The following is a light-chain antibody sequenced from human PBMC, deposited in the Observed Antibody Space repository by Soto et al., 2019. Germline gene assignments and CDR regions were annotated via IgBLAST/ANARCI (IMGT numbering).Light chain of an antibody. CDR1: QSVSSY. Sequence: IVMTQSTATLSLSPGERATLSCRASQSVSSYLAWYQQKPGQAPRLLIYDASNRATGIPARFSGSGSGTDFTLTISSLEPEDFAVYYCQQRSNWPPGLTFGGGTKVDIK. CDR2: DAS. V-gene: IGKV3-11*01. CDR3: QQRSNWPPGLT. J-gene: IGKJ4*01.